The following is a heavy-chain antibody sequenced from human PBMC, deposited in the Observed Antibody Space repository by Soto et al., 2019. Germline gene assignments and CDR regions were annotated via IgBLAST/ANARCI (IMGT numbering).Heavy chain of an antibody. CDR3: ARGLYYYDSSGYYGN. CDR2: ISSSSSYI. J-gene: IGHJ4*02. D-gene: IGHD3-22*01. Sequence: PGGSLRLSCAASGFTFSSYSMNWVRQAPGKGLEWVSSISSSSSYIYYADSVKGRFTISRDNAKNSLYLQMNSLRAEDTAVYYCARGLYYYDSSGYYGNWGQGTLGTVSS. V-gene: IGHV3-21*01. CDR1: GFTFSSYS.